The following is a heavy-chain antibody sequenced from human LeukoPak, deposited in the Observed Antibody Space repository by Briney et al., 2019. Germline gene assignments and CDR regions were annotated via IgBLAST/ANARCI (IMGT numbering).Heavy chain of an antibody. CDR1: GFTFSSYS. CDR3: AKDGEWTFDI. V-gene: IGHV3-30*02. D-gene: IGHD3-3*01. CDR2: IGRDGSTK. J-gene: IGHJ3*02. Sequence: PGGSLRLSCAASGFTFSSYSMNWVRQAPGEGLEWVAFIGRDGSTKYYADSVKGRFTISGDSSYHTAFLQMNSLRADDTAIYYCAKDGEWTFDIWGQGTMVTVSS.